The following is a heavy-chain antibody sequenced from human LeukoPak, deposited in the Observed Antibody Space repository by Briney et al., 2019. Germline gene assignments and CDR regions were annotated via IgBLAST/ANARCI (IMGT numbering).Heavy chain of an antibody. CDR2: IIPIFGTA. CDR3: ARVKQQLGHPDFDY. J-gene: IGHJ4*02. Sequence: SVKVSCKASGGTFSSYAISWVRQAPGQGLEWMGGIIPIFGTANYAQKFQGRVTITADESTSTAYMELSSLRSEDTAVYYCARVKQQLGHPDFDYWGQGTLVTVSS. CDR1: GGTFSSYA. V-gene: IGHV1-69*01. D-gene: IGHD6-13*01.